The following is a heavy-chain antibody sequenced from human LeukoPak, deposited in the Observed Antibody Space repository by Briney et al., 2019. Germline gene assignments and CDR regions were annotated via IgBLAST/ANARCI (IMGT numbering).Heavy chain of an antibody. Sequence: ASVKVSCKASGYTFTSYGISWVRQAPGQGLEWVGWISAYNGNTNYAQKLQGRVTTTTDTSTSTAHMVLRSLRSDDTAVYYCAREGTMGLNDAFDIWGQGTMVTVSS. CDR2: ISAYNGNT. J-gene: IGHJ3*02. CDR1: GYTFTSYG. D-gene: IGHD3-10*01. CDR3: AREGTMGLNDAFDI. V-gene: IGHV1-18*01.